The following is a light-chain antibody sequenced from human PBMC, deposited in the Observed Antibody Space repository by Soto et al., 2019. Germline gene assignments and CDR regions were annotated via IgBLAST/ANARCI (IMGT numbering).Light chain of an antibody. Sequence: QSALTQPASVSGSPGQSITISCTGTSSDVGGYDYVSWYQQYAGKAPKLTIYNVRNRPSGVSNRFSGSKSGNTASLTISGLQPEEEADYFCSSYTNSGTVLFGGGTKLTVL. CDR3: SSYTNSGTVL. CDR1: SSDVGGYDY. V-gene: IGLV2-14*01. CDR2: NVR. J-gene: IGLJ2*01.